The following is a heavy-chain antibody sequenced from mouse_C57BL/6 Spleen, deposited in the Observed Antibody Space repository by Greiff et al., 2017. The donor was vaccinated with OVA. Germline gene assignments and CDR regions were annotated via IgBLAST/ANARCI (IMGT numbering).Heavy chain of an antibody. V-gene: IGHV3-6*01. Sequence: EVQRVESGPGLVKPSQSLSLTCSVTGYSITSGYYWNWIRQFPGNKLEWMGYISYDGSNNYNPSLKNRISITRDTSKNQFFLKLNSVTTEDTATYYCARDGELTCWGQGTTLTVSS. J-gene: IGHJ2*01. CDR3: ARDGELTC. CDR1: GYSITSGYY. D-gene: IGHD2-13*01. CDR2: ISYDGSN.